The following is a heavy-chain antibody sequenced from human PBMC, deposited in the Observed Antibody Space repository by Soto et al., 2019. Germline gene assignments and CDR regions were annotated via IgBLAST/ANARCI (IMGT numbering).Heavy chain of an antibody. D-gene: IGHD4-17*01. CDR2: FSAGGRA. CDR3: AKESLPEHYGDTLFDY. J-gene: IGHJ4*02. V-gene: IGHV3-23*01. Sequence: EVQLLESGGALVRPGGSLSLSCAASGFSFNNYALSWVRQAPGKGLEWVSTFSAGGRAYYAASVQGRFTIARDSSQDTVHLQISDLRHEDTAVYYCAKESLPEHYGDTLFDYWGQGTRVTVSS. CDR1: GFSFNNYA.